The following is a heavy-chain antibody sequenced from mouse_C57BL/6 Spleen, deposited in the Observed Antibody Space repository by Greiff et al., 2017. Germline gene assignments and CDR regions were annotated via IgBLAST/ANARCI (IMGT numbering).Heavy chain of an antibody. CDR2: VYPGSGST. Sequence: VQLQQSGAELVKPGASVKMSCKASGYTFTSYCIPWVKQRPGQGLEWIGWVYPGSGSTKYNEKFKGKATLTVDTSSSTAYMQLSSLTSEDSAVDCCARYDGSVWDFDVWGTGTTVTVAS. J-gene: IGHJ1*03. CDR1: GYTFTSYC. D-gene: IGHD2-3*01. CDR3: ARYDGSVWDFDV. V-gene: IGHV1-55*01.